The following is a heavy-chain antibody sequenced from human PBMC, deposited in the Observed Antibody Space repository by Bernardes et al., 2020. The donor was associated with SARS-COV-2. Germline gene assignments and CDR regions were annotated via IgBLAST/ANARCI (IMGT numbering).Heavy chain of an antibody. CDR3: ARVVPYTTSSYYFDY. CDR2: IYTSGST. Sequence: SETLSLTCTVSGGSIHSYYWSWVRQPAGKGLEWIGRIYTSGSTNYNPSLKSRVTMSVDTSKNQFSLRLSSVTAADTAVYYCARVVPYTTSSYYFDYWGQGTLVTVSS. CDR1: GGSIHSYY. V-gene: IGHV4-4*07. D-gene: IGHD6-6*01. J-gene: IGHJ4*02.